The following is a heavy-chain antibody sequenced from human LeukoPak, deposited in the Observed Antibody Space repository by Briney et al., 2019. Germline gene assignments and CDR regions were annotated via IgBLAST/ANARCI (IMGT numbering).Heavy chain of an antibody. D-gene: IGHD2-8*01. CDR3: AKGKNGFDY. CDR1: GFPLSSNA. J-gene: IGHJ4*02. V-gene: IGHV3-23*01. Sequence: GGSLRLSCAASGFPLSSNAMSWVRQAPGKGLVWVSAISSGVDSTYYADSVKGRLTISRDNSKNTLYLQMNSLRAEDTAVYYCAKGKNGFDYWGQGTLVTVSS. CDR2: ISSGVDST.